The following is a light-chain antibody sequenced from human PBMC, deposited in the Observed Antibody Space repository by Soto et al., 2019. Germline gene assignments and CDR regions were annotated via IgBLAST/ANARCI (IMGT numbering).Light chain of an antibody. Sequence: EIVLTQSPATLSLSPGERATLSCRASQSVSSYLAWYQQKPGQAPRLLIYDASNRTTGIPARFSCSGPGREFTLIFSSLDPEYFAVYYCQQRSNWRTFGQGTKLEIK. CDR2: DAS. CDR3: QQRSNWRT. CDR1: QSVSSY. J-gene: IGKJ2*01. V-gene: IGKV3-11*02.